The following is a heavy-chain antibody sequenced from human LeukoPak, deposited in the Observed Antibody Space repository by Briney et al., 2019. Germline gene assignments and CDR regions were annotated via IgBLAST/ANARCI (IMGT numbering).Heavy chain of an antibody. CDR2: ISSSSSTI. CDR1: GVTFSRYS. D-gene: IGHD3-3*01. J-gene: IGHJ4*02. CDR3: TKAEGLIWSGYPISVTFDY. V-gene: IGHV3-48*04. Sequence: GGSLRLAWAAAGVTFSRYSMKWVRQAGGKGREWDSYISSSSSTIYYADSVKGRFTISRANANTSLYLQMNSLRAEDTAVYYCTKAEGLIWSGYPISVTFDYWGRGTLATASA.